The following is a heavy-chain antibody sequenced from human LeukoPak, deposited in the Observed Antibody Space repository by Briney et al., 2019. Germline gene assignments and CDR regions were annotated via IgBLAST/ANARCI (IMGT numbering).Heavy chain of an antibody. CDR1: GFTFSSYG. V-gene: IGHV3-30*02. CDR3: AKDLVVVPRVLDY. CDR2: IRYDGSNK. D-gene: IGHD2-2*01. Sequence: PGGTPRLSCAASGFTFSSYGMHWARQAPGKGLKWVAFIRYDGSNKYYAASVKRRFTISRDNSKNTLYLQMNSLRAEDTAVYYCAKDLVVVPRVLDYWGQGTLVTVSS. J-gene: IGHJ4*02.